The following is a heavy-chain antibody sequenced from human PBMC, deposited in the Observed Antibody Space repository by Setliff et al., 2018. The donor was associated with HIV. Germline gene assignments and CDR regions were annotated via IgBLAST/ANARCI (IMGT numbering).Heavy chain of an antibody. CDR3: ARDVTVRLSVEYYFDY. J-gene: IGHJ4*02. CDR1: GFTFTTYA. D-gene: IGHD2-15*01. Sequence: SLRPSCAASGFTFTTYAMHWVRQAPGKGLEWVAVISIYDGSEKYYADSVKGRFTISRDNSKNMLYLEMNSLRAEDTAIYYCARDVTVRLSVEYYFDYWGQGALVTVSS. CDR2: ISIYDGSEK. V-gene: IGHV3-30*04.